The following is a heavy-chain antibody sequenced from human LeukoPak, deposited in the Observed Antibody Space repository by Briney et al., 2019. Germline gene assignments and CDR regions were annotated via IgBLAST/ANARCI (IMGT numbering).Heavy chain of an antibody. Sequence: QIGGSLRLSCAGSGFSFSSYDMLWVRQATGKGLEWVSAIGSGGDTYYAGSVKGRFTISRESAKNSFYLQMNSLSAGDTAVYFCARAVAGTDEIDSWGQGTLVTVSS. D-gene: IGHD6-19*01. CDR3: ARAVAGTDEIDS. V-gene: IGHV3-13*01. CDR1: GFSFSSYD. CDR2: IGSGGDT. J-gene: IGHJ4*02.